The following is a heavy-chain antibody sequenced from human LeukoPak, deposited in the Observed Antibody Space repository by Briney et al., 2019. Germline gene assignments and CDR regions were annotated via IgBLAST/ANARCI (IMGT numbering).Heavy chain of an antibody. CDR1: GGFISSSAYY. CDR2: IYYSGST. Sequence: SETLSLTCIVCGGFISSSAYYWSWIRQPPGKGLEWIGYIYYSGSTYYNPSLKSRLTISVDTSKNQFSLKLTSVTAADTAVYYCARFSSSPGENWFDPWGQGTLVTVSS. CDR3: ARFSSSPGENWFDP. J-gene: IGHJ5*02. V-gene: IGHV4-31*03. D-gene: IGHD1-14*01.